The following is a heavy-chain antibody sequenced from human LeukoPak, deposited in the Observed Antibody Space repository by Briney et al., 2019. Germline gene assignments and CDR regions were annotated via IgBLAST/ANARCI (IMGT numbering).Heavy chain of an antibody. V-gene: IGHV4-59*01. CDR1: GVSISSYY. J-gene: IGHJ5*02. CDR2: IYYSGST. D-gene: IGHD3-22*01. Sequence: SETLSLTCTVSGVSISSYYWSWIRQPPGKGLEWIGYIYYSGSTNYNPSLKSRVTISVDTSKNQFSLKLISVTAADTAVYYCARDNLGDSSGYDDWFDPWGQGTLVTVSS. CDR3: ARDNLGDSSGYDDWFDP.